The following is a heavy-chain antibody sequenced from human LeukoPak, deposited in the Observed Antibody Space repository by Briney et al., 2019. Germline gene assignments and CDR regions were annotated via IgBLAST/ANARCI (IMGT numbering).Heavy chain of an antibody. J-gene: IGHJ5*02. V-gene: IGHV1-69*05. Sequence: GASVKVSCKASGGTFSSYAISWVRQAPGQGLEWMGGIIPIFGTANYAQKFQGRVTITTDESTITAYMELSSLRSEDTAVYYCARELHNWFDPWGQGTLVTVSS. CDR2: IIPIFGTA. CDR3: ARELHNWFDP. CDR1: GGTFSSYA.